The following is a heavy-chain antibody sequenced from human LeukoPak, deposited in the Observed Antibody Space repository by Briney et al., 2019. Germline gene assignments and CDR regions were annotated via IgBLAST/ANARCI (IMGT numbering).Heavy chain of an antibody. V-gene: IGHV4-4*09. CDR3: ARHQQGYNFFGY. Sequence: SETLSLTCTVSGGSISSYYWSWIRQPPGKGLEWIGYIYTGGSTNYNPSLKSRVTISVDTSKNQFSLKLSSVTAADTAVYYCARHQQGYNFFGYWGQGTLVTVSS. CDR2: IYTGGST. J-gene: IGHJ4*02. CDR1: GGSISSYY. D-gene: IGHD5-24*01.